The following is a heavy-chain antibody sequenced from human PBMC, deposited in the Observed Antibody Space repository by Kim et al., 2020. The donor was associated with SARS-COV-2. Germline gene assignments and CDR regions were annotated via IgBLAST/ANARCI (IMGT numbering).Heavy chain of an antibody. J-gene: IGHJ4*01. V-gene: IGHV3-7*03. CDR1: GFTFTRYS. Sequence: GGSLRLSCAASGFTFTRYSMTWVRQAPGKGLEWVANIDQRGSETYYVDSVKGRFTISRDNAQNAVYLQMRSLRAEDTALYYCAQGWGVALAAPGVEYWA. CDR2: IDQRGSET. CDR3: AQGWGVALAAPGVEY. D-gene: IGHD2-15*01.